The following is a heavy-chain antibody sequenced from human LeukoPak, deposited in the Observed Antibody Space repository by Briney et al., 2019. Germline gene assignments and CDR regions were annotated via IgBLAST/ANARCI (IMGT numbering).Heavy chain of an antibody. D-gene: IGHD3-10*01. CDR3: ARIRETLVLGLMRYYYDS. CDR2: LKHDGSEK. CDR1: GFTFSSYW. Sequence: GGSLRLSCAASGFTFSSYWMSCVRQAPGKGLEWVANLKHDGSEKYYVDSVKGRFTISRDNAKKSLYLQMNSLRAEDTAVYYCARIRETLVLGLMRYYYDSWGQGTLLTVSS. V-gene: IGHV3-7*01. J-gene: IGHJ4*02.